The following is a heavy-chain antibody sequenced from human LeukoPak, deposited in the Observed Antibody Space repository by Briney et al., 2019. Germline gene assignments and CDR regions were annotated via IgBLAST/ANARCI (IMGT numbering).Heavy chain of an antibody. Sequence: PGGSLRLSCAASRFTFSNYWMSWVRQPAGEGLEWVANINQGGSEKYYLNSVKGRFTISRDNAKNSLYLQMNSLRADDTAIYYCVRDGSGYDYWGQGTLVTVSS. CDR3: VRDGSGYDY. J-gene: IGHJ4*02. D-gene: IGHD6-19*01. CDR2: INQGGSEK. V-gene: IGHV3-7*05. CDR1: RFTFSNYW.